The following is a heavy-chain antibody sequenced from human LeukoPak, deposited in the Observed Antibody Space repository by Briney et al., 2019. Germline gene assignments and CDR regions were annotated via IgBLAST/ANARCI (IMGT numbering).Heavy chain of an antibody. D-gene: IGHD2-2*01. CDR1: GYSISSGYY. Sequence: SETLSLTCAVSGYSISSGYYWGWIRQPPGKGREWIGCIYHCGSTYYTPSRKSRVTISVDTSKNQFSLKLSSVTAADTAVYYCARALGIVVVPAANTQYNWFDPWGQGTLVTVSS. V-gene: IGHV4-38-2*01. CDR3: ARALGIVVVPAANTQYNWFDP. J-gene: IGHJ5*02. CDR2: IYHCGST.